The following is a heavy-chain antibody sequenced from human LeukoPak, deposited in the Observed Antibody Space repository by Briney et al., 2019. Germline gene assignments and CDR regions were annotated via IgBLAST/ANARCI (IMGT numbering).Heavy chain of an antibody. J-gene: IGHJ6*02. D-gene: IGHD3-10*01. CDR3: ARGDYPVSYYYYYGMDV. CDR2: ISGNNGDT. Sequence: ASVTVSCKASANIFTTYGISWVRQAPGQGLEWLGWISGNNGDTHYDEKVKGRVTLTTDTSTRTAYMEMRSLRSDDTAVYYCARGDYPVSYYYYYGMDVWGQGTTVTVSS. CDR1: ANIFTTYG. V-gene: IGHV1-18*01.